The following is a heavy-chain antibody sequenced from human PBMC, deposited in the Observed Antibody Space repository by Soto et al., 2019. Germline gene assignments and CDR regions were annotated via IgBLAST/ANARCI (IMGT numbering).Heavy chain of an antibody. J-gene: IGHJ4*02. CDR1: GFTFSSYS. D-gene: IGHD3-22*01. CDR2: ISSSSSYI. CDR3: ARDMSDSSGYYQLYYFDY. V-gene: IGHV3-21*01. Sequence: EVQLVESGGGLVKPGGSLRLSCAASGFTFSSYSMNWVRQAPGKGLEWVSSISSSSSYIYYADSVKGRFTISRDNAKNSLYLQMNSLRAEDTAVYYCARDMSDSSGYYQLYYFDYWGQGTLVTVSS.